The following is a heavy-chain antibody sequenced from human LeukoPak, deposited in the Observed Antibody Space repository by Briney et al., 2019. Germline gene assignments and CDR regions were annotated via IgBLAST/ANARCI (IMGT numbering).Heavy chain of an antibody. CDR2: INHSGST. J-gene: IGHJ4*02. CDR1: GESFSGYY. Sequence: SETLSLTCAVYGESFSGYYWSWIRQPPGKGLEWIGEINHSGSTNYNPFLKSRVTISVDTSKNQFSLKLSSVTAADTAVYYCAREAYDWGQGTLVTVSS. D-gene: IGHD3-22*01. V-gene: IGHV4-34*01. CDR3: AREAYD.